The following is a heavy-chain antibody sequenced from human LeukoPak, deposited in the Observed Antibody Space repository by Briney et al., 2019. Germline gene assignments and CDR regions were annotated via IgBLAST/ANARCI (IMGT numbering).Heavy chain of an antibody. D-gene: IGHD3-10*01. CDR2: FDPEDGET. Sequence: ASVKVSCKVSGYTLTELSMHWVRQAPGKGLEWMGGFDPEDGETIYAQKFQGRVTMTEDTSTDTAYMELSSLRSEDTAVYYCATVYYGSGSYYNYYYYMDVWGKGTTVTVSS. V-gene: IGHV1-24*01. CDR3: ATVYYGSGSYYNYYYYMDV. CDR1: GYTLTELS. J-gene: IGHJ6*03.